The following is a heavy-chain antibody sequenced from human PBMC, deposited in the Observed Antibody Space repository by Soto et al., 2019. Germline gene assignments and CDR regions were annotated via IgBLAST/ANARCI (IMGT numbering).Heavy chain of an antibody. D-gene: IGHD2-2*03. Sequence: ASVKVSCKVSGYTLTELSMHWVRQAPGKGLEWMGGFDPEDGETIYAQKFQGRVTMTEDTSTDTASMKLSSLRSEDTVVYYCATGWVNGYCSSTSCLNWFDPWGQGTLVTVSS. CDR2: FDPEDGET. J-gene: IGHJ5*02. CDR1: GYTLTELS. CDR3: ATGWVNGYCSSTSCLNWFDP. V-gene: IGHV1-24*01.